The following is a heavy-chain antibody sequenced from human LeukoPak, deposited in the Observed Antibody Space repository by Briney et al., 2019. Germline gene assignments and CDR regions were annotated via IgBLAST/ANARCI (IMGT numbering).Heavy chain of an antibody. CDR3: ARDQWTYSSGWY. V-gene: IGHV3-21*01. Sequence: PGGSLRLSCAASGFTFSSYSMYWVRQAPGKGLEWVSSISSSSGYIYYADSVKGRFTISRDNAKNSLYLQMNSLRAEDTAVYYCARDQWTYSSGWYWGQGTLVTVSS. CDR2: ISSSSGYI. J-gene: IGHJ4*02. CDR1: GFTFSSYS. D-gene: IGHD6-19*01.